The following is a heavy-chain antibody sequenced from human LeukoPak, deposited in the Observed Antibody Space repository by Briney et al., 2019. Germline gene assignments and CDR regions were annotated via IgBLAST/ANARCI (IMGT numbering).Heavy chain of an antibody. CDR3: ARLPVDTATVNWFDP. V-gene: IGHV4-59*08. CDR1: GGSISSYF. D-gene: IGHD5-18*01. Sequence: SETLSLTCTVSGGSISSYFWSWIRQPPGKGLEWIGYIYYSGSTNYNPSLKSRVTISVDTSKNQFSLKLSSVTAADTAVYYCARLPVDTATVNWFDPWGQGTLVTVSS. CDR2: IYYSGST. J-gene: IGHJ5*02.